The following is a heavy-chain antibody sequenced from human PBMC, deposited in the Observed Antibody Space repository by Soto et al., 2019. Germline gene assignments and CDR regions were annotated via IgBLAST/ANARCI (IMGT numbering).Heavy chain of an antibody. Sequence: QVQLQESGPGLVKPSQTLSLTCTVSGGSISSGGYYWSWIRQHPGKGLEWIGYIYYSGSTYYNPYLKSRVTISVDTSKNQFSLKLSSVTAADTAVYYCARAEMATIGRFRAGGFDYWGQGTLVTVSS. CDR3: ARAEMATIGRFRAGGFDY. J-gene: IGHJ4*02. D-gene: IGHD5-12*01. V-gene: IGHV4-31*03. CDR1: GGSISSGGYY. CDR2: IYYSGST.